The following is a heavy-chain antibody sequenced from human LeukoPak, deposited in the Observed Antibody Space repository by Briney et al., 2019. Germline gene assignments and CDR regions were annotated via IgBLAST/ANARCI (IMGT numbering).Heavy chain of an antibody. D-gene: IGHD6-6*01. Sequence: ASVKVSCKTSGYTFTGYYMHWVRQAPGQGLEWMGWINPNSGGTNYAQKFQGRVTMTRDTSISTAYMELSRLRSDDTAVYYCARGGIAARRNFYYYYYMDVWGKGTTVTVSS. CDR2: INPNSGGT. V-gene: IGHV1-2*02. CDR1: GYTFTGYY. CDR3: ARGGIAARRNFYYYYYMDV. J-gene: IGHJ6*03.